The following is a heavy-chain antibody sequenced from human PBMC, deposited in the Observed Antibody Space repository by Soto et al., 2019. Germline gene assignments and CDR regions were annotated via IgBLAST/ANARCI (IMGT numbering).Heavy chain of an antibody. CDR1: GFTVSSTY. CDR3: AREFGNYGMDV. V-gene: IGHV3-53*01. D-gene: IGHD3-16*01. CDR2: IYSGTGT. Sequence: GGSLRLSCAVSGFTVSSTYMSWVRQAPGKGLEWIAIIYSGTGTNYTDSVKGRFTISRDNSKNTLYLQMNSLRAEDTAVYYCAREFGNYGMDVWGQGTTVTVSS. J-gene: IGHJ6*02.